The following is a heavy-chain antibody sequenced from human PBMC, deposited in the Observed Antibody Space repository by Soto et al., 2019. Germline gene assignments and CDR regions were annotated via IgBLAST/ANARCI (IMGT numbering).Heavy chain of an antibody. J-gene: IGHJ4*02. CDR2: FDPEDGET. CDR3: ATANSLATTFDY. CDR1: GYTLTELS. Sequence: ASVKVSCKVSGYTLTELSMHWVRQAPGKGLEWMGGFDPEDGETIYAQKFQGRVTMTEDTSTDTAYMELSSLRSEDTAVYYCATANSLATTFDYWGQGTLVTVSS. D-gene: IGHD1-1*01. V-gene: IGHV1-24*01.